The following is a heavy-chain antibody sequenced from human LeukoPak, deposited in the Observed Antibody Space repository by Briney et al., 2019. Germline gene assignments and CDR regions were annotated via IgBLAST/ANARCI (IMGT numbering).Heavy chain of an antibody. CDR2: SRNKAKSYTT. CDR1: GFTFSDHY. J-gene: IGHJ4*02. CDR3: ATSVPDTRGHYFLND. D-gene: IGHD3-22*01. V-gene: IGHV3-72*01. Sequence: GGSLRLSCAASGFTFSDHYIDWVRQAPGQGLDWLGRSRNKAKSYTTEYSASVKGRLTILRDNAERSVYLQMNSLDSEDTAVYYCATSVPDTRGHYFLNDWGQGTLVTVSS.